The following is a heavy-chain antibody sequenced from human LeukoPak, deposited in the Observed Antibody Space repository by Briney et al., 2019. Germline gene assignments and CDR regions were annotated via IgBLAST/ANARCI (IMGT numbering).Heavy chain of an antibody. CDR3: TTPSTVGATTPFDY. J-gene: IGHJ4*02. V-gene: IGHV3-15*01. D-gene: IGHD1-26*01. CDR2: IKSKTDGGTT. CDR1: GFTFSNAR. Sequence: GGSLRLSCAASGFTFSNARMSWVRQAPGKGLEWVGRIKSKTDGGTTDYAAPVKGRFTISRDDSKNTLYLQMNSLKTEDTAVYYCTTPSTVGATTPFDYWGQGTLVTVSS.